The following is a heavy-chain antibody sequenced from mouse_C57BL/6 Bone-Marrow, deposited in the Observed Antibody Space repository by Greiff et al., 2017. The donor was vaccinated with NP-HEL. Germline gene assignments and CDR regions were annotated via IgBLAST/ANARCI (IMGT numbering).Heavy chain of an antibody. Sequence: QVQLKQSGAELARPGASVKMSCKASGYTFTSYTMHWVKQRPGQGLEWIGYINPSSGYTKYNQKFKDKATLTADKYSSTAYMQLSSLTSEDSAVYYCARGRLSFAYWGQGTLVTVST. CDR1: GYTFTSYT. J-gene: IGHJ3*01. V-gene: IGHV1-4*01. CDR2: INPSSGYT. CDR3: ARGRLSFAY.